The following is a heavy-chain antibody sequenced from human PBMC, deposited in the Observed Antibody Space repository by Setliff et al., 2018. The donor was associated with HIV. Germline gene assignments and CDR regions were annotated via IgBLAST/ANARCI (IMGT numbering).Heavy chain of an antibody. CDR1: GGSINSGGYY. J-gene: IGHJ6*02. Sequence: TLSLTCTVSGGSINSGGYYWVWIRQPALKGLEWIGRIYTSGLTNCNPSLKSRVTISVDTSKNQVSLKLSSVTASDTAVYYCARARYIVIRGDAGMDVWGPGTTVTVSS. D-gene: IGHD3-10*01. CDR3: ARARYIVIRGDAGMDV. CDR2: IYTSGLT. V-gene: IGHV4-61*02.